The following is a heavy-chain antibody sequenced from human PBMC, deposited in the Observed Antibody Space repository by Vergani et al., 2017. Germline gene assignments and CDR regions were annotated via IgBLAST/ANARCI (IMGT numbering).Heavy chain of an antibody. CDR3: TSCLTYSSSLYDAFDI. CDR2: SRNKANSYST. J-gene: IGHJ3*02. CDR1: GFTFSDHY. Sequence: EVQLVESGGGLVQPGGSLRVSCAASGFTFSDHYIDWVRQAPGKGLEWVGRSRNKANSYSTEYAASVKGRFTISRDESRNSLYLQMNSLRTEDTAVYYCTSCLTYSSSLYDAFDIWGQGAMVTVSA. V-gene: IGHV3-72*01. D-gene: IGHD6-13*01.